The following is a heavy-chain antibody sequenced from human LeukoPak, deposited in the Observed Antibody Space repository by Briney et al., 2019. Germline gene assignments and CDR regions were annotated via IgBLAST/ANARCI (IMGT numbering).Heavy chain of an antibody. CDR3: AGGDRNGWYFNY. V-gene: IGHV3-7*03. J-gene: IGHJ4*02. CDR2: IKQDGSEK. Sequence: GGSLRLSCAASGFTFSSYWMSWVRQAPGKGLEWVANIKQDGSEKYYVDSVKGRFTISRDNVKNSLHLQMNSLRAEDTALYLCAGGDRNGWYFNYWGQGTLVTVSS. CDR1: GFTFSSYW. D-gene: IGHD6-19*01.